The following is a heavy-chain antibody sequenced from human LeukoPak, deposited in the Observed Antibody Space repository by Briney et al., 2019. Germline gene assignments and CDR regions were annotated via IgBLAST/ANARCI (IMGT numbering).Heavy chain of an antibody. CDR3: ARGVLEWLSPFDY. J-gene: IGHJ4*02. CDR1: GFTFSDYY. CDR2: ISSSDSTI. Sequence: GGSLRLSCAASGFTFSDYYMSWIRQAPGKGLEWVSYISSSDSTIYYADSVKGRFTISRDDAKNSLYLQMNSLRAEDTAVYYCARGVLEWLSPFDYWGQGTLVTVSS. V-gene: IGHV3-11*04. D-gene: IGHD3-3*01.